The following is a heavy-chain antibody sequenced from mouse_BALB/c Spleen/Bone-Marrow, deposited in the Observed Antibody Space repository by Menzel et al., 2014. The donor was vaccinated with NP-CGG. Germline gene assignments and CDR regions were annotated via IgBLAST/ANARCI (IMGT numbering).Heavy chain of an antibody. Sequence: VQLQQSGPGLVAPSQSLSITCTVSGLSLTSYGVHWVRQPPGKGLEWLGGIWTGGTTSYDSALMSRLSISKDNSESQVFLKMKSLQTDDTAIYYCARDYGSRHYFDYWGQGTTLTVSS. CDR2: IWTGGTT. CDR3: ARDYGSRHYFDY. D-gene: IGHD1-1*01. J-gene: IGHJ2*01. CDR1: GLSLTSYG. V-gene: IGHV2-9*02.